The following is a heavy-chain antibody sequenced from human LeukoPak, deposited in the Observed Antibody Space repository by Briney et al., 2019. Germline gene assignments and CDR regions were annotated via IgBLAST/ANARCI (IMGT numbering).Heavy chain of an antibody. CDR2: MNPNSGNT. CDR1: GYTYTIYD. CDR3: ARYLGIAAADGAWFDP. J-gene: IGHJ5*02. V-gene: IGHV1-8*01. Sequence: ASVNVSYNASGYTYTIYDINWVRQASGQGLEWMGWMNPNSGNTGYAQKLQGRVTITADESTSTAYMELSSLRSEDTAVYYCARYLGIAAADGAWFDPWGQGTLVTVSS. D-gene: IGHD6-13*01.